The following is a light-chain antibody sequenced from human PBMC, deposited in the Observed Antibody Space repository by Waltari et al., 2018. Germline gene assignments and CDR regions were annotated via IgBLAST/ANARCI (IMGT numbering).Light chain of an antibody. CDR2: AAP. CDR1: RAITNF. J-gene: IGKJ4*01. Sequence: DIQMTQSPSSLSASVGDRVTITCRASRAITNFVNWYKQKPGLAPKLLIDAAPTLQGGVPTRFSGSGAGTDFTLTISSLQIEDFATYYCQQSHSAPLAFGGGTRLEI. CDR3: QQSHSAPLA. V-gene: IGKV1-39*01.